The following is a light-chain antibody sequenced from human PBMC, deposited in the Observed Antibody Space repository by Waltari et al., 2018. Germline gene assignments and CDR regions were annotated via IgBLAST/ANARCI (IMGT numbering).Light chain of an antibody. J-gene: IGLJ1*01. V-gene: IGLV3-1*01. Sequence: SELTQPPSVSVSPGQTASITCSGAKLWDQYVSWFQQRPGQSPTLVIYQDKERPSGIPERFSGSNSGTTATLTISGTQALDEADYYCQAWDSGPAVFGTGTKVTVL. CDR3: QAWDSGPAV. CDR1: KLWDQY. CDR2: QDK.